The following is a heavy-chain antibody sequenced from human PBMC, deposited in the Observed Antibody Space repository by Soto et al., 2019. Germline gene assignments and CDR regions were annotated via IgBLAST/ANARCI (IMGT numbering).Heavy chain of an antibody. CDR3: ARDWYSSSATIDY. CDR2: IWYDGSNK. Sequence: PGGSLRLSCAASGFTFSSYGMHWVRQAPGKGLEWVAVIWYDGSNKYYADSVKGRFTISRDNSKNTLYLQMNSLRAVDTAVYYCARDWYSSSATIDYWGQGTLVTVSS. J-gene: IGHJ4*02. D-gene: IGHD6-6*01. V-gene: IGHV3-33*01. CDR1: GFTFSSYG.